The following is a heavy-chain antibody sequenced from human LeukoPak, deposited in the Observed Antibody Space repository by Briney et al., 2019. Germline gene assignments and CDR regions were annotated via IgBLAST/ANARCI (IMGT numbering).Heavy chain of an antibody. J-gene: IGHJ4*02. CDR2: ISYDGSNK. Sequence: GGSLRLSCAASGFTFSSYAMHWVRQAPGKGLEWVAVISYDGSNKYYADSVKGRFTISRDNSKNTLYLQMNSLRAEDTAVYYCARDMSYSDYFDYWGQGTLVTVSS. D-gene: IGHD1-26*01. CDR3: ARDMSYSDYFDY. V-gene: IGHV3-30-3*01. CDR1: GFTFSSYA.